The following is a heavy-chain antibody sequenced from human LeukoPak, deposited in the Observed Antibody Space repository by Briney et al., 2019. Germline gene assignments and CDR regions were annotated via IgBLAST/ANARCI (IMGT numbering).Heavy chain of an antibody. CDR3: AKAGVRYFDSSGLYAFDF. J-gene: IGHJ3*01. CDR1: GGSISSTDYC. CDR2: IYYSGST. V-gene: IGHV4-39*01. Sequence: SETLSLTCAVSGGSISSTDYCWAWIRQPPGKGLEWIGTIYYSGSTYHNTSLKSRITMSVDTSRNQFSLKLSSVDAADTAVYYCAKAGVRYFDSSGLYAFDFWGQGTTVTVSS. D-gene: IGHD3-22*01.